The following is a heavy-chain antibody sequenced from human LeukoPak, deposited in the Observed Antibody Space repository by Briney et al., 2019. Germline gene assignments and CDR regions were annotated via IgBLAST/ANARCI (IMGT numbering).Heavy chain of an antibody. CDR1: GFTFSSHW. Sequence: PGGSLRLSCAASGFTFSSHWMSWVRQAPGKGLEWVANIKQDGSEKYYVDSVKGRFTISRDNAKNSLYLQMNSLRAEDTAVYYCARDTYYYDSSGYYYFDYWGQGTLVTVSS. D-gene: IGHD3-22*01. CDR2: IKQDGSEK. CDR3: ARDTYYYDSSGYYYFDY. J-gene: IGHJ4*02. V-gene: IGHV3-7*01.